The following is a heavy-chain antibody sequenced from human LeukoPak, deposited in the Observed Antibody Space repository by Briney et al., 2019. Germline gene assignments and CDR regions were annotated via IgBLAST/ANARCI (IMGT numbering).Heavy chain of an antibody. V-gene: IGHV3-74*01. D-gene: IGHD3-16*01. J-gene: IGHJ6*04. CDR2: ITRDGSST. CDR1: GFTFSSSW. Sequence: PGGSLRLSCAASGFTFSSSWMHWVRQAPGKGLVWVSRITRDGSSTTYADSVKGRLTTSRDNAKNTLYLQMDSLRDDTAVYYCARDPGYESWSPFWGGMDVWGNGTTVIVSS. CDR3: ARDPGYESWSPFWGGMDV.